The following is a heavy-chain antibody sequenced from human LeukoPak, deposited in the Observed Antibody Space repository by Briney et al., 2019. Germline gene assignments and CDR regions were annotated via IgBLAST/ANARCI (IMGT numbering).Heavy chain of an antibody. Sequence: PGGSLRLSCAASGFTFSSYGMHWVRQAPGKGLEWVAVIWYDGSNKYYADSVKGRFTISRDNSKNTLYLQMNSLRAEDTAVYYCARYCSSTSCLDYWGQGTLVTVPS. CDR3: ARYCSSTSCLDY. CDR1: GFTFSSYG. D-gene: IGHD2-2*01. J-gene: IGHJ4*02. CDR2: IWYDGSNK. V-gene: IGHV3-33*01.